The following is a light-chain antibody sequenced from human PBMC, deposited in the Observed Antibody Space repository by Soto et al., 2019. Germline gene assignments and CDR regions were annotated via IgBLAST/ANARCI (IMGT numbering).Light chain of an antibody. J-gene: IGLJ3*02. CDR3: QSYDFTLGAFWV. CDR2: EGT. Sequence: QSALTQPASVSGSPGQSITIPCTGTSSDVGSYNLVSWFQQHPGKVPKLIIYEGTKRPSGVPDRFSGSKSGTSASLAITGLQAEDEAHYFCQSYDFTLGAFWVFGGGTKVTVL. CDR1: SSDVGSYNL. V-gene: IGLV2-14*02.